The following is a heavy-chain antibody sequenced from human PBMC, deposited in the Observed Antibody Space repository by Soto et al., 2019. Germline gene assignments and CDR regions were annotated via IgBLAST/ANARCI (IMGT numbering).Heavy chain of an antibody. V-gene: IGHV1-69*01. CDR3: ARTGYDSSGYAYYYYGMDV. J-gene: IGHJ6*02. CDR2: IIPIFGTA. Sequence: QVQLVQSGAEVKKPGSSVKVSCKASGGTFSSYAISWVRQAPGQGLEWMGGIIPIFGTANYAQKFQGRVTITADESRSTAYMELSSLRSEDTAVYYCARTGYDSSGYAYYYYGMDVWGQGTTVTVSS. D-gene: IGHD3-22*01. CDR1: GGTFSSYA.